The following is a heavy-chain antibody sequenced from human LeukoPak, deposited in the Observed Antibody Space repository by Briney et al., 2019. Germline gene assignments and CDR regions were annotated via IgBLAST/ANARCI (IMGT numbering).Heavy chain of an antibody. D-gene: IGHD6-19*01. Sequence: ASVKVSCKASGYTFTSYGISWVRQAPGQGLEWMGWISAYNGNTNYAQKLQGRVTMTTDTSTSTAYMELRSLRSDDTAVYYCARGFRSGYSSGWYYFDYWGQGTLVTVSS. CDR1: GYTFTSYG. J-gene: IGHJ4*02. CDR2: ISAYNGNT. CDR3: ARGFRSGYSSGWYYFDY. V-gene: IGHV1-18*01.